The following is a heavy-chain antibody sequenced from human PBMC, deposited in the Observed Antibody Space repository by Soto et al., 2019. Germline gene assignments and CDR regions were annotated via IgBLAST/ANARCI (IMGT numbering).Heavy chain of an antibody. J-gene: IGHJ6*02. Sequence: SETLSLTCAVYGGSFSGYYWSWIRQPPGTGLEWIGEINHSGSTNYNPSLKSRVTISVDTSKNQFSLKLSSVTAADTAVYYCARSSGWYSGDHHYYYGMDVWGQGTTVTVSS. D-gene: IGHD6-19*01. V-gene: IGHV4-34*01. CDR3: ARSSGWYSGDHHYYYGMDV. CDR2: INHSGST. CDR1: GGSFSGYY.